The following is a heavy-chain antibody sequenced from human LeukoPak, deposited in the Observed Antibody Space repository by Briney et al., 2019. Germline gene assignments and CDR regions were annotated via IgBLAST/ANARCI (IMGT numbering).Heavy chain of an antibody. J-gene: IGHJ4*02. V-gene: IGHV3-23*01. CDR2: ISGSGST. Sequence: GGSLRLSCAASGFTFSSYVMSWVRQAPGKGLECVSAISGSGSTYYADSVKGRFTVSRDNSKNTLYLQMNSLRAEDTAVYYCAKEVGYSRLNYYFDYWGQGTLVTVSS. D-gene: IGHD6-13*01. CDR1: GFTFSSYV. CDR3: AKEVGYSRLNYYFDY.